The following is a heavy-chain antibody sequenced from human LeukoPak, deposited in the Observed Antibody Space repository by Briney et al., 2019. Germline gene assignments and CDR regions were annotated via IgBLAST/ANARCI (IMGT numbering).Heavy chain of an antibody. CDR1: GFTFSSYA. D-gene: IGHD3-22*01. V-gene: IGHV3-23*01. CDR3: AKLTTGDYYYDSSGFDY. Sequence: GGSLRLSCAASGFTFSSYAMSWVRQAPGKGLEWVSAISGSGGSTYYADSVGGRFTISRDNSKNTLYLQMNSLRAEDTAVYYCAKLTTGDYYYDSSGFDYWGQGTLVTVSS. CDR2: ISGSGGST. J-gene: IGHJ4*02.